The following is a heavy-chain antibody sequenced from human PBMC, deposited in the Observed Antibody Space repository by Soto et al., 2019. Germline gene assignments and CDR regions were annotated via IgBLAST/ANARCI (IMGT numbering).Heavy chain of an antibody. V-gene: IGHV4-39*01. Sequence: SETLSLTCTVSGGPISSSSYYWDWIRQPPGKGLEWIGSIYYSGSTYYNPSLKSRVTISVDTSKNQFSLKLSSVTAADTAVYYCARHVGTIFGVVIINYYGMDVWGQGTTVTVSS. J-gene: IGHJ6*02. CDR3: ARHVGTIFGVVIINYYGMDV. CDR2: IYYSGST. D-gene: IGHD3-3*01. CDR1: GGPISSSSYY.